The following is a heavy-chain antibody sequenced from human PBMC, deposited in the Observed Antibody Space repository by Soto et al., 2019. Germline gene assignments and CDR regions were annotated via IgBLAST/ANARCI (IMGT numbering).Heavy chain of an antibody. Sequence: ASVKVSCKASGYTFTSYDINWVRQATGQGLEWMGWMNPNSGNTGYAQKFQGRVTMTRNTSISTAYMELSSLRSEDTAVYYCARSASPGSYITMIVVVLDACDIWGQGTMVTVSS. CDR3: ARSASPGSYITMIVVVLDACDI. J-gene: IGHJ3*02. CDR1: GYTFTSYD. CDR2: MNPNSGNT. V-gene: IGHV1-8*01. D-gene: IGHD3-22*01.